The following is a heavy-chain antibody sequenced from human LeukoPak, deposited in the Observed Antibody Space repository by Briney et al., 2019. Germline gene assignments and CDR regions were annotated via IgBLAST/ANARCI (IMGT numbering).Heavy chain of an antibody. CDR2: IFSGGST. CDR3: ARVGPTRSDFDY. D-gene: IGHD1-26*01. V-gene: IGHV3-53*01. CDR1: GFIFSSNY. J-gene: IGHJ4*02. Sequence: GGSLRLSCAASGFIFSSNYMTWVRLAPGKGLEWVSVIFSGGSTYYADSVKGRVTISRDNSKNTLYLQMNNLRGEDTAVYYCARVGPTRSDFDYWGQGTLVTVSS.